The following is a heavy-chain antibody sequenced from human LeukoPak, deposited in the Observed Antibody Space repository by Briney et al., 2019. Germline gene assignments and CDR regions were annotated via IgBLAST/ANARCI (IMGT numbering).Heavy chain of an antibody. CDR3: ARDAGNCGYDLFDY. CDR1: GFRFSDFW. Sequence: GGSLRLSCAASGFRFSDFWMTWVRQAPGKGLKWVANIKRDGSKKFYVDSVKGRFTISRDNAQNSLYLQMNSLRAEDTAVYFCARDAGNCGYDLFDYWGQGTLVTVSS. J-gene: IGHJ4*02. D-gene: IGHD5-12*01. CDR2: IKRDGSKK. V-gene: IGHV3-7*04.